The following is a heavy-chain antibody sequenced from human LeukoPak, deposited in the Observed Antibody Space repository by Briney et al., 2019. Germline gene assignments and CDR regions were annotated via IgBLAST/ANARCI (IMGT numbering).Heavy chain of an antibody. CDR1: GFTFDDYA. CDR3: AKDLTYYYDSSGFRDNAFDI. CDR2: ISWNSGSI. J-gene: IGHJ3*02. D-gene: IGHD3-22*01. Sequence: GGSLRLSCAASGFTFDDYAMHWVRQAPGKGLEWVSGISWNSGSIGYADSVKGRFTISRDNAKNSLYLQMNSLRAEDMALHYCAKDLTYYYDSSGFRDNAFDIWGQGTMVTVSS. V-gene: IGHV3-9*03.